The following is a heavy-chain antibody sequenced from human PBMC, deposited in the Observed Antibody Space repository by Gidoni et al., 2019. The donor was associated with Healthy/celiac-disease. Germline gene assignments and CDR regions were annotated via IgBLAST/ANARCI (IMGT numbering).Heavy chain of an antibody. CDR3: ARLVRSVAGPGGAFDI. V-gene: IGHV4-39*01. J-gene: IGHJ3*02. Sequence: QLQLQESGPGLVKPSATLSLPCPVSGGSLSSSSYYWGWIRQPPGQGLEWIGSIYYSGSTYYNPSLKSRVTISVDTSKNQFSLKLSSVTAADTAVYYCARLVRSVAGPGGAFDIWGQGTMVTVSS. CDR1: GGSLSSSSYY. D-gene: IGHD6-19*01. CDR2: IYYSGST.